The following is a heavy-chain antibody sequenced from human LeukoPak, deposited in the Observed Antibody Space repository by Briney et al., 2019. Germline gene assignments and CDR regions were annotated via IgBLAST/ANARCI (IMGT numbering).Heavy chain of an antibody. CDR3: ARVAGVQLWFHY. J-gene: IGHJ4*02. Sequence: ASVTVSCKASGYTFTSYGISWVRQAPGQGLEWMGWISAYNGNTNYAQKLQGRVTMTTDTSTSTAYMELRSLRSDDTAVYYRARVAGVQLWFHYWGQGTLVTVSS. V-gene: IGHV1-18*01. CDR1: GYTFTSYG. D-gene: IGHD5-18*01. CDR2: ISAYNGNT.